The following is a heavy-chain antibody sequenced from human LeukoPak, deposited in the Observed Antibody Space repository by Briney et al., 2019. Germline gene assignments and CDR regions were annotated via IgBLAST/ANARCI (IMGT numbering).Heavy chain of an antibody. D-gene: IGHD1-26*01. V-gene: IGHV4-59*01. J-gene: IGHJ5*02. CDR1: GGSISSYY. CDR3: AKRSGSYFSGWLDP. CDR2: IYYSGST. Sequence: PSETLSLTCTVSGGSISSYYWSWIRQPPGKGLEWIGYIYYSGSTNYNPSLKSRVTISVDTSKNQFSLKLSSVTAADTAVYYCAKRSGSYFSGWLDPWGQGTLVTVSS.